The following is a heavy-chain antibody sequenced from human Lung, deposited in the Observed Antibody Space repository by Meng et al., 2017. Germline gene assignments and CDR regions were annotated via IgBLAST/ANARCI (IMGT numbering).Heavy chain of an antibody. D-gene: IGHD6-13*01. J-gene: IGHJ4*02. V-gene: IGHV1-2*06. CDR1: GYTFPDYW. Sequence: QGKLVQSGAEVKKPGASLKGSCKASGYTFPDYWLHWVRRAPGQGLEWMGRINPKSGDTHYAQRFQGRVTMTGDTSISTAYMELSGLRSDDTAMYYCARDEDISAAGKLFGDYWGQGTLVTVSS. CDR2: INPKSGDT. CDR3: ARDEDISAAGKLFGDY.